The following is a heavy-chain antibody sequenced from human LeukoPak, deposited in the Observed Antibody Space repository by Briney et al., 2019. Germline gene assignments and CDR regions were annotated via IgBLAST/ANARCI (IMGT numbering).Heavy chain of an antibody. CDR1: GGTFSSYA. D-gene: IGHD3/OR15-3a*01. J-gene: IGHJ4*02. Sequence: ASVRVSCKASGGTFSSYAISWVRQAPGQGLEWMGGIIPIFGTANYAQKFQGRVTITADESTSTAYMELSSLRSEDTAVYYCARSMDGNFDYWGQGTLVTVSS. CDR2: IIPIFGTA. V-gene: IGHV1-69*13. CDR3: ARSMDGNFDY.